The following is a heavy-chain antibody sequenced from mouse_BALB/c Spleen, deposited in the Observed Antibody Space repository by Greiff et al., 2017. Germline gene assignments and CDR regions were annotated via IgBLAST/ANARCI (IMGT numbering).Heavy chain of an antibody. CDR1: GFTFSSFG. CDR3: AISRGSSYYFDY. D-gene: IGHD1-1*01. Sequence: EVKLEESGGGLVQPGGSRKLSCAASGFTFSSFGMHWVRQAPEKGLEWVAYISSGSSTIYYADTVKGRFTISRDNPKNTLFLQMTSLRSEDTAMYYCAISRGSSYYFDYGGQGTTLTVSS. CDR2: ISSGSSTI. J-gene: IGHJ2*01. V-gene: IGHV5-17*02.